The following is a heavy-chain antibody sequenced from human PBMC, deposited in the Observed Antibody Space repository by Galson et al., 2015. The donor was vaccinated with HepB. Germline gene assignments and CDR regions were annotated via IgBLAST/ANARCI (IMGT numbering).Heavy chain of an antibody. CDR1: GFTVSSNY. CDR3: AKDRGSYFYYYYALDV. J-gene: IGHJ6*02. V-gene: IGHV3-66*01. Sequence: SLRLSCAASGFTVSSNYMTWVRQAPGKGLEWVSFIYSGGNTYYADSVKGRFTISRDNSKNTLYLQMNSLRAEDTAVYYCAKDRGSYFYYYYALDVWGQGTTVAVSS. D-gene: IGHD1-26*01. CDR2: IYSGGNT.